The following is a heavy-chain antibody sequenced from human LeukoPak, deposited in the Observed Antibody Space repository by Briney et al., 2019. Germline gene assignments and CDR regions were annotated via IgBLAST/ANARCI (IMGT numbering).Heavy chain of an antibody. Sequence: GASVKVSCKASGYTFTGYYMHWVRQAPGQGLEWMGRINPNSGGTNYAQKFQGRVTMTRDTSISTAYMELNSLSSEDTAVYYCARVPLDDASRHYYPHWGQGTLVTVSS. J-gene: IGHJ1*01. CDR2: INPNSGGT. CDR1: GYTFTGYY. D-gene: IGHD3-10*01. V-gene: IGHV1-2*06. CDR3: ARVPLDDASRHYYPH.